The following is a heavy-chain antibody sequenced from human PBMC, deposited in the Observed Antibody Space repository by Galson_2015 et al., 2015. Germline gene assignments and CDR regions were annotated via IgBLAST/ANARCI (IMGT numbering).Heavy chain of an antibody. CDR1: GFTFSTYC. CDR3: ARDIGVYPDY. J-gene: IGHJ4*02. Sequence: SLRLSCAGSGFTFSTYCMHWVRQAPGKGLEWVAVISYDATKKYYADSVQGRFTISRDNSKNTLFLQMNSLRPEDTALYYCARDIGVYPDYWGQGTLVTVSS. V-gene: IGHV3-30*03. CDR2: ISYDATKK. D-gene: IGHD1-26*01.